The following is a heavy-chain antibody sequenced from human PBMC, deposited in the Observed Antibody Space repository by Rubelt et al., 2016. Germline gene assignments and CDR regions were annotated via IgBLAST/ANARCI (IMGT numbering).Heavy chain of an antibody. J-gene: IGHJ4*02. CDR2: ISSSSSTI. CDR1: GFTFSSYS. V-gene: IGHV3-48*04. Sequence: EVQLVESGGGLVQPGGSLRLSCAASGFTFSSYSMNWVRQAPGKGLEWVSYISSSSSTIYYADSVKGRFTISRDNAKNSLYLQMNSLRAEDTAVYYCARVGITMIPPYYFDYWGQGTLVTVSS. CDR3: ARVGITMIPPYYFDY. D-gene: IGHD3-22*01.